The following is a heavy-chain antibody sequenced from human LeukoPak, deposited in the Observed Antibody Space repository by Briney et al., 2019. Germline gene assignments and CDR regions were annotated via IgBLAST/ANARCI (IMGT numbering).Heavy chain of an antibody. CDR2: ISSSSSYI. J-gene: IGHJ4*02. D-gene: IGHD1-26*01. CDR3: ARDLRRVVGPTWGF. Sequence: GGSLRLSCAASGFTFSSYSMNWVRQAPGKGLEWVSSISSSSSYIYYADSVKGRFTISRDNAKNSLYLQMNSLRAEDTAVYYCARDLRRVVGPTWGFWGQGTLVTVSS. CDR1: GFTFSSYS. V-gene: IGHV3-21*06.